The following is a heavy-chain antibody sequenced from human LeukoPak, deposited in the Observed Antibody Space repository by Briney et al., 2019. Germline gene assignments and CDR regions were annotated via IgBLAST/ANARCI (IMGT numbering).Heavy chain of an antibody. D-gene: IGHD3-10*01. V-gene: IGHV3-21*01. CDR3: ARVGGFGQVDY. CDR1: GFTFSSYS. Sequence: GGSLRLSCAASGFTFSSYSMNWVRQAPGKGLEWVSSISSSSSYIYYADSVKGRFTISRDNAKNSLYLQMNSLRAEDTAVYYCARVGGFGQVDYWGQGTLVTVSS. CDR2: ISSSSSYI. J-gene: IGHJ4*02.